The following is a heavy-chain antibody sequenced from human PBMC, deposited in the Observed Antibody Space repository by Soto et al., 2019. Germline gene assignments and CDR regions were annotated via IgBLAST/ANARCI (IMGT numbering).Heavy chain of an antibody. J-gene: IGHJ4*02. CDR3: ARHNPLLTYYYDSSGPIDY. D-gene: IGHD3-22*01. Sequence: PSETLSLTCAVSGGSITSGGYSWGWIRQPPGQGLEWIGYMYHSGNTYYNPSLKGRVTISLDHSRNQFSLRLNSVTAADTAMYYCARHNPLLTYYYDSSGPIDYWGQGTLVTVSS. CDR2: MYHSGNT. V-gene: IGHV4-30-2*01. CDR1: GGSITSGGYS.